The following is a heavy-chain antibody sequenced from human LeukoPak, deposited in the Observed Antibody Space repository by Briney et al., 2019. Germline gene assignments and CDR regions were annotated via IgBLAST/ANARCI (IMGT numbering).Heavy chain of an antibody. J-gene: IGHJ6*02. Sequence: SETLSLTCTVSAGSISGYYWSWIRQPPGKGLEWIGYIYYSGSTNYNPSLKSRVIISVDTSKNQFSLKLSSVTAADTAVYYCARPFANENYYYYRLDVWGQGTTVTVSS. CDR3: ARPFANENYYYYRLDV. CDR2: IYYSGST. V-gene: IGHV4-59*08. CDR1: AGSISGYY. D-gene: IGHD1-1*01.